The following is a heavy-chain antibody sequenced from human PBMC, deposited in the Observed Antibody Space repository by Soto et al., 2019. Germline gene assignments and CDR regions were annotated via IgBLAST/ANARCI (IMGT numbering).Heavy chain of an antibody. Sequence: SLRLSCADSGFTFSNYGMHWVRQAPGKGLEWVAAISYDGGNKFYADSVEGRFTISRDNSKSTVYLQMNSLRAEDTAIYYCAKDTYYYDSSGYYVFDYWGQGALVTVSS. J-gene: IGHJ4*02. CDR3: AKDTYYYDSSGYYVFDY. D-gene: IGHD3-22*01. CDR2: ISYDGGNK. CDR1: GFTFSNYG. V-gene: IGHV3-30*18.